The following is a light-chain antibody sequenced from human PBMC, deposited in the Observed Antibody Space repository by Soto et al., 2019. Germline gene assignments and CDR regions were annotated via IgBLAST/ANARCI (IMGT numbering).Light chain of an antibody. V-gene: IGLV2-11*01. J-gene: IGLJ3*02. CDR3: CSYAGSYTGV. Sequence: QSALTQPRSVSGSPGQSVTISCTGTSSDVGGYNYVSWYQQHPGKAPKLMIYDVSKRPSGVPDRFSGSKSGNTASLTISGLHADDEADYYCCSYAGSYTGVFGGGTKLTVL. CDR1: SSDVGGYNY. CDR2: DVS.